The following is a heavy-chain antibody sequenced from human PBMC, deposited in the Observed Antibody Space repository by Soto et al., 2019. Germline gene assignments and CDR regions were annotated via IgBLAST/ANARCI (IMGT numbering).Heavy chain of an antibody. CDR1: GFTFSSYA. J-gene: IGHJ5*02. D-gene: IGHD2-15*01. CDR3: AKDSRSHPQGWFDP. CDR2: ISGSGDYT. V-gene: IGHV3-23*01. Sequence: EVQLLESGGGLVQPGESLRLSCAASGFTFSSYAMTWVRQAPGKGLEWVSSISGSGDYTYFADSVKGRFTISRDNSKDTLDLQMSSLRVEDTAIYYWAKDSRSHPQGWFDPWGQGTLVTVSS.